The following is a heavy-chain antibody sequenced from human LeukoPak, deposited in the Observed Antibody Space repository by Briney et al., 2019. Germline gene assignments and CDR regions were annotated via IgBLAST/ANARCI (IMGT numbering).Heavy chain of an antibody. D-gene: IGHD6-19*01. CDR2: TYYRSKWYN. CDR3: ARDPRISSGWYFDD. V-gene: IGHV6-1*01. Sequence: SQTLSLTCDISGDSVSSKSVTWNWIRQSPSRGLEWLGKTYYRSKWYNDYAVSVESRITINPDTSKNQFSLQLNSVTPDDTAVYYCARDPRISSGWYFDDWGQGTPVTVSS. CDR1: GDSVSSKSVT. J-gene: IGHJ4*02.